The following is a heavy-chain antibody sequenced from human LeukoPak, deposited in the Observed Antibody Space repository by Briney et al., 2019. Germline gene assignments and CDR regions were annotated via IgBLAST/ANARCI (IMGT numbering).Heavy chain of an antibody. V-gene: IGHV4-59*01. CDR3: ARDSREYYYYMDV. CDR2: IYYSGST. Sequence: PSETLSLTCTVSGGSISSYYWSWIRQPPGKGLEWIGYIYYSGSTNYNPSLKSRVTISVDTSKSQFSLKLSSVTAADTAVYYCARDSREYYYYMDVWGKGTTVTVSS. CDR1: GGSISSYY. J-gene: IGHJ6*03. D-gene: IGHD1-26*01.